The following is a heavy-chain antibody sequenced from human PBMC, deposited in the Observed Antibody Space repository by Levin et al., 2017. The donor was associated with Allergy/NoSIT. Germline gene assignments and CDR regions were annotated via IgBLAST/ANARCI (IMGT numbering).Heavy chain of an antibody. CDR2: IINSGVGT. CDR3: ARQLGNFWSGYNYFDY. Sequence: ETLSLTCAASGFTFNNYAMSWVRQAPGKGLEWVSAIINSGVGTYYADSVKGRFTISRDNSKNSLYLQMNSLRAEDTAVYYCARQLGNFWSGYNYFDYWGQGTLVTVSS. D-gene: IGHD3-3*01. V-gene: IGHV3-23*01. CDR1: GFTFNNYA. J-gene: IGHJ4*02.